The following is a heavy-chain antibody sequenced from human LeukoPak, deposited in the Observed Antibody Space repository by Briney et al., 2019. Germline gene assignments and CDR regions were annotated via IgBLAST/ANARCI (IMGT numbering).Heavy chain of an antibody. CDR3: ASGYDCSGGSCYPQNFDY. D-gene: IGHD2-15*01. CDR1: GFTFSRYS. Sequence: GGSLRLSCAASGFTFSRYSMNWVRQAPGKGLEWVSSISSSSRDIFYADSMKGRFTISRDNAKNSLYLQMTSLTTEDTAVYYCASGYDCSGGSCYPQNFDYWGQGTLVTVSS. CDR2: ISSSSRDI. V-gene: IGHV3-21*01. J-gene: IGHJ4*02.